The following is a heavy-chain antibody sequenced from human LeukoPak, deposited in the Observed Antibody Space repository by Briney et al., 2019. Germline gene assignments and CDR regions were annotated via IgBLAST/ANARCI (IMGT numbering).Heavy chain of an antibody. D-gene: IGHD1-26*01. CDR1: GGSFSIYY. CDR2: INYSGTT. CDR3: ARQEGGIVGPY. V-gene: IGHV4-59*08. J-gene: IGHJ4*02. Sequence: SETLSLTCAVSGGSFSIYYWSWIRQTPGNGPEWIGYINYSGTTNYNPSLKSRVTMSVDTSKNQFSLKLNSVTAADTAVYYCARQEGGIVGPYWGQGTLVTVSS.